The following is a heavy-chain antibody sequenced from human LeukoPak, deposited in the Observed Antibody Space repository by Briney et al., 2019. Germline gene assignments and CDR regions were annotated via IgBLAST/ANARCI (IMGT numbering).Heavy chain of an antibody. CDR3: ARGRYSSGWYYFDY. CDR1: GFTLSSYW. Sequence: GGSLRLSCAASGFTLSSYWMHWVRHAPGKGLVWVSRINSDGSSTSYADSVKGRFTISRDNAKNTLYLQMNSLRAEDTAVYYCARGRYSSGWYYFDYWGQGTLVTVSS. CDR2: INSDGSST. V-gene: IGHV3-74*01. J-gene: IGHJ4*02. D-gene: IGHD6-19*01.